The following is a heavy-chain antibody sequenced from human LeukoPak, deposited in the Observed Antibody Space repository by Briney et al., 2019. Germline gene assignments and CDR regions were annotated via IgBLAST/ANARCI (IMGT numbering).Heavy chain of an antibody. CDR1: GGSFSGYY. D-gene: IGHD2-2*01. J-gene: IGHJ5*02. V-gene: IGHV4-59*01. CDR2: IYYSGST. CDR3: ARDWGGYCSSTSCRGWLDP. Sequence: SETLSLTCAVYGGSFSGYYWSWIRQPPGNGLEWIGYIYYSGSTNYNPSLKSRVTISVDTSKNQFSLKLSSVTAADTAVYYCARDWGGYCSSTSCRGWLDPWGQGTLVTVSS.